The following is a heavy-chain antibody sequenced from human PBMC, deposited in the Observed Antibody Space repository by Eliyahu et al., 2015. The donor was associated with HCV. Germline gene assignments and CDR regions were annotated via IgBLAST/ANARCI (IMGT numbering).Heavy chain of an antibody. J-gene: IGHJ4*02. V-gene: IGHV3-48*01. CDR3: ARVDTQWSSGYFDL. Sequence: VQLVESGGGLIQPGGSLRLSCAASGFXFSTSPMSWVRQAPGKGLGXVAHITSSSATIYYAASVQGRFTISRDNAKNSVYLQMNSLRAEDTGLYFCARVDTQWSSGYFDLWGQGAPVTVSS. D-gene: IGHD5-18*01. CDR1: GFXFSTSP. CDR2: ITSSSATI.